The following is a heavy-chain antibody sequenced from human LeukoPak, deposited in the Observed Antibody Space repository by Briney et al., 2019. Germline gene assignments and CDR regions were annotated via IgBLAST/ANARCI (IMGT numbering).Heavy chain of an antibody. D-gene: IGHD2-2*01. CDR3: ATAAPDIVVVPAPEGAFDV. CDR1: GYTLTELS. CDR2: FDPEDGET. J-gene: IGHJ3*01. Sequence: ASVKVSCKVSGYTLTELSMHWVRQAPGKGLEWMGGFDPEDGETIYAQKFQGRVTMTEDTSTDTAYMELSSLRSEDTAVYYCATAAPDIVVVPAPEGAFDVWGQGTMVTVSS. V-gene: IGHV1-24*01.